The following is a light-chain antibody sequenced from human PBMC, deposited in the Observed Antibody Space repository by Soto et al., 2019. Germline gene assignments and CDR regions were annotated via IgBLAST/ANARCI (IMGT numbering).Light chain of an antibody. Sequence: DIQMTHSPSTLSGSVGDRVTITCRASQTISSWLAWYQQKPGKAPKLLIYAASSLQSGVPSRFSGSGSGTDFALTITSLQAEDFATYYCQQYNSYSWTFGQGTKVDIK. J-gene: IGKJ1*01. V-gene: IGKV1-5*01. CDR3: QQYNSYSWT. CDR2: AAS. CDR1: QTISSW.